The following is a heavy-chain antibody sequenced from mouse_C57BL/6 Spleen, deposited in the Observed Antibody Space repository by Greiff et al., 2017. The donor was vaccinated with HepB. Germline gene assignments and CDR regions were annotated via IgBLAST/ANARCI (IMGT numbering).Heavy chain of an antibody. D-gene: IGHD1-1*01. Sequence: VQLQQSGPELVKPGASVKISCKASGYAFSSSWMNWVKQRPGKGLEWIGRIYPGDGDTNYNGKFKGKATLTADKSSSTAYMQLSSLTSEDSAVYFCARDYGSSYVKWYFDVWGTGTTVTVSS. CDR3: ARDYGSSYVKWYFDV. CDR1: GYAFSSSW. CDR2: IYPGDGDT. V-gene: IGHV1-82*01. J-gene: IGHJ1*03.